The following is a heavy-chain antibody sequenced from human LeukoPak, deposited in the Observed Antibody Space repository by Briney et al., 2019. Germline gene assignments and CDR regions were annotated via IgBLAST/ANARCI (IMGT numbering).Heavy chain of an antibody. J-gene: IGHJ3*01. CDR1: GFTFSSHS. CDR3: ARVAVARYVSGIYPKVCAFDL. Sequence: GGSLRLFCAASGFTFSSHSMNCVPRAPGKALEGVSYLNSGGDVIPYADPVKGRYTISRDNAQKSLYLQRSSLRAEDTAIYYCARVAVARYVSGIYPKVCAFDLWGQGTLVAVSS. D-gene: IGHD2-2*01. CDR2: LNSGGDVI. V-gene: IGHV3-48*01.